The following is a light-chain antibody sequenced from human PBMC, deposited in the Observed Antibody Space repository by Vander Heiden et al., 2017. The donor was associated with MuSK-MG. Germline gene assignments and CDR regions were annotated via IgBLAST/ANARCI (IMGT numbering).Light chain of an antibody. CDR2: DAS. J-gene: IGKJ4*01. CDR3: QQSSDWPLT. Sequence: DILLTQSPATVSLSPGERATLSCRASQSIAGYLAWYQQKPGQAPRLLIYDASKRATGIPARFSGSGSGTDFTLTISSLEPEDLAVYYCQQSSDWPLTFGGGTKVEIK. CDR1: QSIAGY. V-gene: IGKV3-11*01.